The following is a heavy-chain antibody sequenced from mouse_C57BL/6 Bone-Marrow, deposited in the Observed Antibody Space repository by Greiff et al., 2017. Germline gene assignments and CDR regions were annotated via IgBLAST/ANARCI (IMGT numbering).Heavy chain of an antibody. V-gene: IGHV1-50*01. CDR2: IAPSDSYT. CDR1: GYTFTSYW. CDR3: ARSAMDY. Sequence: VHVKQPGAELVKPGASVKLSCKASGYTFTSYWMQWVKQRPGQGLEWIGEIAPSDSYTNYNQKFKGKATLTVDTSSSTAYMQLSSLTSEDSAVYYCARSAMDYWGQGTSVTVSS. J-gene: IGHJ4*01.